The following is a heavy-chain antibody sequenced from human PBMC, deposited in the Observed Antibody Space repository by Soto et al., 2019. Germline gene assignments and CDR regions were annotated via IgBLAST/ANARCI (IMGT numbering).Heavy chain of an antibody. J-gene: IGHJ4*02. Sequence: GGSLRLSCAASGFTFSTYGMHWVRQAPGKGLEWVAFISYDGSNKYYADSVKGRFTISRDNSKNTLYLQMNSPRAEDTAVYYCAKDYTDYTYSFDYWGQGTLVTVS. CDR1: GFTFSTYG. CDR3: AKDYTDYTYSFDY. D-gene: IGHD4-4*01. V-gene: IGHV3-30*18. CDR2: ISYDGSNK.